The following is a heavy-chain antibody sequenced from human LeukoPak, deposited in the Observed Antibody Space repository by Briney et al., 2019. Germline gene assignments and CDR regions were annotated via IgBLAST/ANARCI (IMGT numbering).Heavy chain of an antibody. CDR3: ARKRFYFDY. Sequence: EWMGIINPSGGSTSYAQKFQGRVTMTRDTSTSTVYMELSSLRSEDTAVYYCARKRFYFDYWGQGTLVTVSS. V-gene: IGHV1-46*01. J-gene: IGHJ4*02. CDR2: INPSGGST.